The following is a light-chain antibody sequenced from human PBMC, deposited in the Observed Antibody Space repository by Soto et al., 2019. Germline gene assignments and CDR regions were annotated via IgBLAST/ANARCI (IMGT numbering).Light chain of an antibody. J-gene: IGLJ3*02. Sequence: QSVLTQPPSASGTPGQRVTISCSGGSSNIGSNAVNWYRQLPGTAPQLLIYSNDQRPSGVPDRFSGSKSGTAASLAISGRQSEDEADYYCASWDESLRGGVFGGGTQLAVL. CDR1: SSNIGSNA. CDR3: ASWDESLRGGV. V-gene: IGLV1-44*01. CDR2: SND.